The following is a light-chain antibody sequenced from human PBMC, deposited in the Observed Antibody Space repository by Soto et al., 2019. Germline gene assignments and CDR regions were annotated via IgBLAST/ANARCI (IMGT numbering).Light chain of an antibody. J-gene: IGLJ1*01. CDR2: EVN. V-gene: IGLV2-14*01. Sequence: QSVLTQPPSVSAAPGQKVTISCSGSSSNIGNNYVSWYQQLPGTAPKLMISEVNNRPSGVSNRFSGSKSGNTASLTISGLQAEDEAVYYCSSYTSSSTLGVFGSGTKLTVL. CDR1: SSNIGNNY. CDR3: SSYTSSSTLGV.